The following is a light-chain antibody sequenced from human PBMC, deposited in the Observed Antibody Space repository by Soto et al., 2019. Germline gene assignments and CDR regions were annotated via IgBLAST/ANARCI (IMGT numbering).Light chain of an antibody. J-gene: IGKJ1*01. CDR1: QSISSW. Sequence: DIQMTQSPSTLSASVGDRVTITCRASQSISSWLAWYQQKPGKAPKLLIYDAPSLESGVPSRFSGTGLGTEFTLTIGSLQPDDFATYYCQQYNSYSWTFGQGTKVDIK. CDR3: QQYNSYSWT. CDR2: DAP. V-gene: IGKV1-5*01.